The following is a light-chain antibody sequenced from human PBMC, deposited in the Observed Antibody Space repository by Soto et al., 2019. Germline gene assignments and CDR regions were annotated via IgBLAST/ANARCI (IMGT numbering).Light chain of an antibody. CDR3: QQSSTIPYT. CDR1: QTISSY. V-gene: IGKV1-39*01. CDR2: AAS. Sequence: DIQMTQSPSSLSASVGDRVTITCRASQTISSYLNWYQQNPGKAPKLLIYAASSLQCGVPSRFSGSESGTDFTLNISSLQPEDFATYYCQQSSTIPYTFGQGTKLEIK. J-gene: IGKJ2*01.